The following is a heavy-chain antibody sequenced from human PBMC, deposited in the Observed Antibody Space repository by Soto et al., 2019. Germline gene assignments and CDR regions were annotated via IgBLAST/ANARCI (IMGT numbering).Heavy chain of an antibody. CDR1: GGSISSGGYY. CDR2: IYYSGST. V-gene: IGHV4-31*03. Sequence: QVQLQESGPGLVKPSQTLSLTCTVSGGSISSGGYYWSWIRQHPGKGLEWIGYIYYSGSTYYNPSLTRRVTISVDTSKNQFSLKLSAVTAADTAVYYCAASCVGCGGFNSYGMGVWGQGTTVTVSS. D-gene: IGHD2-21*01. CDR3: AASCVGCGGFNSYGMGV. J-gene: IGHJ6*02.